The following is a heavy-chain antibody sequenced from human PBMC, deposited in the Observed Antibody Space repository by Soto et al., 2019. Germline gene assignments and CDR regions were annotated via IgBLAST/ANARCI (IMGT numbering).Heavy chain of an antibody. V-gene: IGHV3-23*01. D-gene: IGHD6-6*01. CDR2: ISGNGYTT. Sequence: WWSLRLSCSASVFTFNNYALTWVRQAPGKGLEWVSSISGNGYTTYYADSVKGRFTISRDNSKNTLYLQMNSLRAEDTAVYFCAKEQLVLNNWGQGTLVTVSS. J-gene: IGHJ4*02. CDR3: AKEQLVLNN. CDR1: VFTFNNYA.